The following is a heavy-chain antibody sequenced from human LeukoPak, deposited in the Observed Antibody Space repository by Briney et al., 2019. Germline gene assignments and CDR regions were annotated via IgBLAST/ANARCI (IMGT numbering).Heavy chain of an antibody. CDR3: ARAAGHYFDY. D-gene: IGHD3-10*01. Sequence: GGSLRLSCAASGFNFKSYRMNWVRQDPGKGLVWVSFISSTNRDLLYADSVKARFTVSRNNGKNSQYLQMNSLRAEDTAVYYCARAAGHYFDYWGQGSLVTVSS. V-gene: IGHV3-21*06. CDR1: GFNFKSYR. CDR2: ISSTNRDL. J-gene: IGHJ4*02.